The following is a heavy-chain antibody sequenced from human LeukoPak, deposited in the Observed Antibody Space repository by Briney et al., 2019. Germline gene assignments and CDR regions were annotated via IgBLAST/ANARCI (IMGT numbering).Heavy chain of an antibody. Sequence: GRSLRLSCAASGFTFSSYAMHWVRQAPGKGLEWVAVISYDGSNKYYADSVKGRFTISRDNSKNTLYLQMNSLRAEDTAVFYCARDQYDTWSRRGNFDSWGQGTLVIVSS. CDR2: ISYDGSNK. D-gene: IGHD3-3*01. CDR1: GFTFSSYA. CDR3: ARDQYDTWSRRGNFDS. V-gene: IGHV3-30-3*01. J-gene: IGHJ4*02.